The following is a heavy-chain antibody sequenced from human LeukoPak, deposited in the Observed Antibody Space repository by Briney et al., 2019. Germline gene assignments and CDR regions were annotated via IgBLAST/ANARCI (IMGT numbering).Heavy chain of an antibody. CDR1: GFTFFSTYA. D-gene: IGHD1-26*01. CDR2: ISGSSTYI. Sequence: KSGESLRLSCAASGFTFFSTYAMNWVRQAPGKGLEWVSSISGSSTYIYYADSVKGRFTISRDNAKNSLYLQMNSLRAEDTAIYYCATISIVGPSTADYWGQGTLVIVSS. V-gene: IGHV3-21*01. J-gene: IGHJ4*02. CDR3: ATISIVGPSTADY.